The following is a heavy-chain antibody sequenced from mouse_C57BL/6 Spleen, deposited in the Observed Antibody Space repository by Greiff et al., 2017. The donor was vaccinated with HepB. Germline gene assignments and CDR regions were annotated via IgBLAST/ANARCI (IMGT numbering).Heavy chain of an antibody. CDR1: GYTFTDYN. CDR2: INPNNGGT. CDR3: ARLTDGYYDWYYAMDY. J-gene: IGHJ4*01. V-gene: IGHV1-18*01. Sequence: VQLQQSGPELVKPGASVKIPCKASGYTFTDYNMDWVKQSHGKSLEWIGDINPNNGGTIYNQKFKGKATLTVDKSSSTAYMELRSLTSEDTAVYYCARLTDGYYDWYYAMDYWGQGTSVTVSS. D-gene: IGHD2-3*01.